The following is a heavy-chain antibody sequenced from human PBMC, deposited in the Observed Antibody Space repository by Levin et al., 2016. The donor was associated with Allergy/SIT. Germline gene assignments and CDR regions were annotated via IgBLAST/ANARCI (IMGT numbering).Heavy chain of an antibody. J-gene: IGHJ3*02. CDR2: IYWDDDK. Sequence: RQAPGKALEWLALIYWDDDKRYSPSLKSRLTITKDTSKNQVVLTMTNMDPVDTATYYCAHSPYYDILTGYAFDIWGQGTMVTVSS. V-gene: IGHV2-5*02. CDR3: AHSPYYDILTGYAFDI. D-gene: IGHD3-9*01.